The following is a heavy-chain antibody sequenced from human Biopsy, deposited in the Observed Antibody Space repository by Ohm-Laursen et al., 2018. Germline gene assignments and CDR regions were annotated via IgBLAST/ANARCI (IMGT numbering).Heavy chain of an antibody. Sequence: ASVKVSCKASGHTLTGHYMHWVRQAPGQGPEWMGWMNPDSGGTKYAQKFQGRVTMTRDTSISTAYMELSSLRSDDAAVYYCARDSGDGSGNYGGCFDPWGQGTLVTVSS. D-gene: IGHD3-10*01. CDR1: GHTLTGHY. V-gene: IGHV1-2*02. CDR3: ARDSGDGSGNYGGCFDP. CDR2: MNPDSGGT. J-gene: IGHJ5*02.